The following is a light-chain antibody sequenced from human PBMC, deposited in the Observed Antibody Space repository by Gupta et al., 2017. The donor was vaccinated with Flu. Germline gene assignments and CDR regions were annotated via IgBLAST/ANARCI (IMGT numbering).Light chain of an antibody. J-gene: IGLJ3*02. Sequence: QFVLTQPPSVSGAPGQRVTISCTGSTSNIGAGYDVHWYQQVPGRAHTRLTLGNNNRPSGVADRFSVSKSGTSDSPAIAGLQAEDEADYDCQSYDNSLSGSKVFGGGTKLTVL. CDR1: TSNIGAGYD. V-gene: IGLV1-40*01. CDR2: GNN. CDR3: QSYDNSLSGSKV.